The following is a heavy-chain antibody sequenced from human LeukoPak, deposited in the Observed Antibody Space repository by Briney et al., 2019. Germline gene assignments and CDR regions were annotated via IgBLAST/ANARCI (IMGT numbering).Heavy chain of an antibody. J-gene: IGHJ4*02. CDR2: INPNSGGT. CDR3: ARDPMVYANLPAPPDY. V-gene: IGHV1-2*02. D-gene: IGHD2-8*01. Sequence: ASVKVSCKASGYTFTGYHMHWVRQAPGQGLEWMGWINPNSGGTNYAQKFQGRVTMTRDTSISTAYMELSRLRSDDTAVYYCARDPMVYANLPAPPDYWGQGTLVTVSS. CDR1: GYTFTGYH.